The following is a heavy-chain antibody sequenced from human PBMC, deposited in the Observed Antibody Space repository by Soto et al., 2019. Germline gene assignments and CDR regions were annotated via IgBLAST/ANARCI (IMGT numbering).Heavy chain of an antibody. CDR1: GGSIISGGYS. CDR3: ARVSNPTGWFDP. V-gene: IGHV4-30-2*01. J-gene: IGHJ5*02. Sequence: SETLSLTCAVSGGSIISGGYSWSWIRQPPGKGLEWIGYIYHSGSTYYNPSLKSRVTISVDRSKNQFSLKLSSVTAADTAVYYCARVSNPTGWFDPGGQGTLVTVS. D-gene: IGHD4-4*01. CDR2: IYHSGST.